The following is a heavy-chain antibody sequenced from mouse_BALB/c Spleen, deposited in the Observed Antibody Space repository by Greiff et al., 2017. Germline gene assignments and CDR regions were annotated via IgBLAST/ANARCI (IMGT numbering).Heavy chain of an antibody. CDR1: GFNIKDTY. V-gene: IGHV14-3*02. CDR2: IDPANGNT. D-gene: IGHD2-1*01. J-gene: IGHJ4*01. Sequence: VQLQQSGAELVKPGASVRLSCTASGFNIKDTYMHWVKQRPEQGLEWIGRIDPANGNTKYDPKFQGKATITADTSSNTAYLQLSSLTSEDTAVYYCARDGNYSYAMDYWGQGTSVTVSS. CDR3: ARDGNYSYAMDY.